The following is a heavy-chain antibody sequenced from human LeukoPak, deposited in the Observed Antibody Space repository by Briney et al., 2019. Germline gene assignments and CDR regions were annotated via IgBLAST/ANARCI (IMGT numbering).Heavy chain of an antibody. V-gene: IGHV3-30*03. CDR2: ISSDGNDK. CDR1: GFTFSSYG. CDR3: TTKVIRGNSGDDYDD. D-gene: IGHD5-12*01. Sequence: GGSLRLSCAASGFTFSSYGMHWVRQAPGKGLEWVALISSDGNDKLYGDSVKGRFTISRDDSKSTLYLQMNSLRAEDTAVYYCTTKVIRGNSGDDYDDWGQGTLVTVSS. J-gene: IGHJ4*02.